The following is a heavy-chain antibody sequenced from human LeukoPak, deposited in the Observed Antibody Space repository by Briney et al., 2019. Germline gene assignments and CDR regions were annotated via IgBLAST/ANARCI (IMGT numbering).Heavy chain of an antibody. V-gene: IGHV1-8*03. D-gene: IGHD1-26*01. Sequence: ASVKVSCKASGYTFTSYDINWVRQATGQGLEWMGWMNPNSGNTGYAQKFQGRVTITRNTSISTAYMELSSLRSDDTAVYYCARVQLVGATLPTYWGQGTLVTVSS. CDR2: MNPNSGNT. J-gene: IGHJ4*02. CDR1: GYTFTSYD. CDR3: ARVQLVGATLPTY.